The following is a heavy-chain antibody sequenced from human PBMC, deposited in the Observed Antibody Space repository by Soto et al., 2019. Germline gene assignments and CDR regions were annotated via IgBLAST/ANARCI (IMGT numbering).Heavy chain of an antibody. J-gene: IGHJ5*02. Sequence: ASVKVSCKVSGYTLTELSMHWVRQAPGKGLEWMGGFGPEDGETIYAQKFQGRVTMTEDTSTDTAYMELSSLRSEDTAVYYCATGVDNWDNNWFDPWGQGTLVTVSS. V-gene: IGHV1-24*01. D-gene: IGHD5-12*01. CDR3: ATGVDNWDNNWFDP. CDR2: FGPEDGET. CDR1: GYTLTELS.